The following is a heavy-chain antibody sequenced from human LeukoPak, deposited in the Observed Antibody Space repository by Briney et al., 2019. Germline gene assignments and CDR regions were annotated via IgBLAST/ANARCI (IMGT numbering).Heavy chain of an antibody. Sequence: GESLKISCKGSGYSFTSYWIGWVRQMPGKGLEWMGIIYPGDSDTRYSPSFQGQVTISADKSISTAYLQWSSLKAPDTAMYYCAKPVGDSSGWSAFDIWGQGTMVTVSS. CDR1: GYSFTSYW. J-gene: IGHJ3*02. CDR3: AKPVGDSSGWSAFDI. V-gene: IGHV5-51*01. CDR2: IYPGDSDT. D-gene: IGHD6-19*01.